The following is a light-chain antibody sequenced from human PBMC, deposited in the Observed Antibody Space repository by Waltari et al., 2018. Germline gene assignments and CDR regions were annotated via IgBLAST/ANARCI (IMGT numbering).Light chain of an antibody. J-gene: IGKJ2*01. Sequence: ETLMTQSPATLSVSPGERATLSCRASQSIGRNLAWYQQKPGQAPKHLIYGASTRAAGVPIRFSGSGSGTEFTLTINSLQSEDFAVYYCQQFNDWHPYTFGQGTKLELK. CDR3: QQFNDWHPYT. V-gene: IGKV3-15*01. CDR2: GAS. CDR1: QSIGRN.